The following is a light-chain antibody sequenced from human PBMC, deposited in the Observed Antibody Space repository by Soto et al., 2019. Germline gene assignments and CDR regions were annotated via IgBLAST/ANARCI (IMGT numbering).Light chain of an antibody. CDR2: GND. CDR1: SSNIGGNS. CDR3: AAWDDSLNGVV. Sequence: QSVLTQPPSASGTPGQRVTISCSGSSSNIGGNSVNWYQQLTGTAPKLLIFGNDQRPSWVPDRFSGSKSGTSASLAISGLQSEDEANYYCAAWDDSLNGVVFGGGTKLTVL. J-gene: IGLJ2*01. V-gene: IGLV1-44*01.